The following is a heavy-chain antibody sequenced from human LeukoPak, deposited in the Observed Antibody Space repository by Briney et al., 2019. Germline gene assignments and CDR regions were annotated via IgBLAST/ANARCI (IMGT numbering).Heavy chain of an antibody. CDR3: AKAGSFANWFDP. D-gene: IGHD3-10*01. Sequence: PGRSLRLSCAASGFTFSSYGMHWVRQAPGKGLEWVAVIWYDGSNKYYADSVKGRFTISRDNSKNTLYLQMNSLRAEDTAVYYRAKAGSFANWFDPWGQGTLVTVSS. CDR1: GFTFSSYG. V-gene: IGHV3-33*06. CDR2: IWYDGSNK. J-gene: IGHJ5*02.